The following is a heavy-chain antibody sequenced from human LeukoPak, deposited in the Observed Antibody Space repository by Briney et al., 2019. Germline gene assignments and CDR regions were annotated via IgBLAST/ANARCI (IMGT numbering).Heavy chain of an antibody. V-gene: IGHV3-21*01. J-gene: IGHJ6*03. D-gene: IGHD6-13*01. Sequence: PGGSLRLSCAASGFTFSSYNMNWVRQAPGKGLEWVSSITSSSSHIYYADSVKGRFTISRDNAKNSLYLQIDSLRAEDTAVYYCARDPYSGSYVDYYYYYYMDVWGKGTTVTISS. CDR1: GFTFSSYN. CDR3: ARDPYSGSYVDYYYYYYMDV. CDR2: ITSSSSHI.